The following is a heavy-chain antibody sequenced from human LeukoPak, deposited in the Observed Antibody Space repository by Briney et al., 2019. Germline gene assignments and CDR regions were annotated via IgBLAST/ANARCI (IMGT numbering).Heavy chain of an antibody. Sequence: PGGSLRLSCAVSGFTFDDYAMHWVRQVPGKGLEWVSGINWNSDSIGYADSVKGRFTISRDNAKKLLYLQMNSLRAEDTAVYYCARGDPDISFAVAGEAFDIWGQGTMVTVSS. CDR1: GFTFDDYA. J-gene: IGHJ3*02. D-gene: IGHD6-19*01. CDR2: INWNSDSI. V-gene: IGHV3-9*01. CDR3: ARGDPDISFAVAGEAFDI.